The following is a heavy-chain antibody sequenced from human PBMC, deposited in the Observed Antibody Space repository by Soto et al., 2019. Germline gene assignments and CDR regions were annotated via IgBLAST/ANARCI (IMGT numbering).Heavy chain of an antibody. CDR3: ARDSHSPWNSVRGWFDP. V-gene: IGHV4-61*01. CDR2: VYYSGST. Sequence: PSETLSLTCTVFGGSVSSDSYYWSWIRQPPGKGLEWIGYVYYSGSTKYNPSLKSRVSISIDTSKNQLSLKLSSVTAADTAIYYCARDSHSPWNSVRGWFDPWGQGALVTVSS. D-gene: IGHD1-7*01. CDR1: GGSVSSDSYY. J-gene: IGHJ5*02.